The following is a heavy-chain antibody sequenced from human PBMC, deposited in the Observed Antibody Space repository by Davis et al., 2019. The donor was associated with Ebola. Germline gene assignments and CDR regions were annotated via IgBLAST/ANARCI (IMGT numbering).Heavy chain of an antibody. CDR2: IYYSGST. D-gene: IGHD6-6*01. J-gene: IGHJ4*02. CDR3: ARHRAARPGGVDY. Sequence: SETLSLTCTVSGGSISSSSYYWGWIRQPPGKGLEWIGSIYYSGSTYYNPSLKSRVTISVDTSKNQFSLKLSSVTAADTAVYYCARHRAARPGGVDYWGQGTLVTVSS. V-gene: IGHV4-39*01. CDR1: GGSISSSSYY.